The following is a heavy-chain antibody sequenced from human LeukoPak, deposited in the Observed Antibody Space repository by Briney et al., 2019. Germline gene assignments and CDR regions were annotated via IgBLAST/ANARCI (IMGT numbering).Heavy chain of an antibody. V-gene: IGHV3-64*04. CDR3: ARDQRYFDWFHPPTWAYYYYGMDV. J-gene: IGHJ6*02. D-gene: IGHD3-9*01. Sequence: GGSLRLSCSASGFVFSIYTMYWVRQAPGKGPEYVSTISGSGNGGSIYYADSVKGRFTISRDNSKNTLYLQMNSLRAEDTAVYYCARDQRYFDWFHPPTWAYYYYGMDVWGQGTTVTVSS. CDR2: ISGSGNGGSI. CDR1: GFVFSIYT.